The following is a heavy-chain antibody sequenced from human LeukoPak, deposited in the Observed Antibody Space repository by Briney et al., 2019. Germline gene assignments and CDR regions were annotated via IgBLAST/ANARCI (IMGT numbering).Heavy chain of an antibody. J-gene: IGHJ6*02. CDR3: AKNGGPHGMDV. CDR2: IKHDGSET. CDR1: GFTFSSIW. Sequence: SGAPLRLSCATAGFTFSSIWMSWVRQAPGKGQEGGANIKHDGSETNYVDSVKGRFTISRDNAKNSLHLQMNSLRVEDTAVYYCAKNGGPHGMDVWGQGTTVTVSS. V-gene: IGHV3-7*02. D-gene: IGHD3-16*01.